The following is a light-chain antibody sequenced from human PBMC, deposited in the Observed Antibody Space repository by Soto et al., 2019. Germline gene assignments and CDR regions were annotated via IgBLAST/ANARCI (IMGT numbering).Light chain of an antibody. Sequence: EVVMTQSPATLSVSLGERGTLSCRASQSIGSDIAWYQKKPGQAPRLLIYGASTRATGIPVRFSGSGSGTEFTLTINSLQSEDFGVYYCQQYNNWPPWTFGQGTKVDIK. CDR1: QSIGSD. CDR3: QQYNNWPPWT. CDR2: GAS. V-gene: IGKV3-15*01. J-gene: IGKJ1*01.